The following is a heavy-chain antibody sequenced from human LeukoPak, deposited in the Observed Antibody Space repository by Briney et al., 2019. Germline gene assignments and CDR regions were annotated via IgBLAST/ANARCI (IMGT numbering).Heavy chain of an antibody. CDR3: ARVASSSWYGGY. CDR1: GFTFDDYA. J-gene: IGHJ4*02. CDR2: ISWNSGSI. D-gene: IGHD6-13*01. V-gene: IGHV3-9*01. Sequence: GGSLRLSCAASGFTFDDYAMHWVRQAPGKGLEWVSGISWNSGSIGYADSVKGRFTISRDNAKNSLYLQMNSLRAEDTALYYCARVASSSWYGGYWGQGTLVTVSS.